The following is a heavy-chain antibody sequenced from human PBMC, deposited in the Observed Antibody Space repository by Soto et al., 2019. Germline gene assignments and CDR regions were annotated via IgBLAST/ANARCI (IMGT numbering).Heavy chain of an antibody. CDR3: ARLQNSTYALDV. D-gene: IGHD1-1*01. V-gene: IGHV3-64*01. CDR2: ISSNGGSI. CDR1: GFTFSSYA. J-gene: IGHJ6*02. Sequence: EVQLVESGGSLVQPGGSLRLSCAASGFTFSSYAMHWVRQAPGKGLEYVSAISSNGGSIYYGNSVKGRFTISRDNSKNTLYLQMGSLRAEDMAVYYCARLQNSTYALDVWGQGTTVTVSS.